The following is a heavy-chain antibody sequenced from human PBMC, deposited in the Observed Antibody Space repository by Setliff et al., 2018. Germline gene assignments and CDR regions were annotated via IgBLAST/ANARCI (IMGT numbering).Heavy chain of an antibody. CDR1: GYRFSSHW. D-gene: IGHD1-26*01. CDR3: ASSSGSSSNDAFDI. CDR2: IYPGDSDT. V-gene: IGHV5-51*01. J-gene: IGHJ3*02. Sequence: PGESLKISCKGSGYRFSSHWIGWVRQMPGKGLEWMGIIYPGDSDTRYSPFFQGQVTISADKSISTAYLQWSSLKASDTAMYYCASSSGSSSNDAFDIWGQGTTVTVSS.